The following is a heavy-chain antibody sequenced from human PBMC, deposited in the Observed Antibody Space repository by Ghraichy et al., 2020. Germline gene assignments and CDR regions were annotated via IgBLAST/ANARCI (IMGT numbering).Heavy chain of an antibody. CDR1: GGSFSGYY. V-gene: IGHV4-34*01. CDR3: ARGRGYSYGYHYYYYMDV. D-gene: IGHD5-18*01. CDR2: INHSGST. Sequence: SQTLSLTCAVYGGSFSGYYWSWIRQPPGKGLEWIGEINHSGSTNYNPSLKSRVTISVDTSKNQFSLKLSSVTAADTAVYYCARGRGYSYGYHYYYYMDVWGKGTTVTVSS. J-gene: IGHJ6*03.